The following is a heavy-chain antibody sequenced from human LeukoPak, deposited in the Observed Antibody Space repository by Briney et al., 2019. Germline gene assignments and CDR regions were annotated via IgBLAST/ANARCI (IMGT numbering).Heavy chain of an antibody. V-gene: IGHV1-18*04. CDR3: ARRMWYDNSWRGFDS. CDR1: GYTFTDYG. CDR2: FSVYNGNT. D-gene: IGHD1-1*01. Sequence: GASVKVSCKASGYTFTDYGFSWVRQAPGQGLEWLGWFSVYNGNTNSAQNLQGRVTMTTDTSTSTAYMELGSLRSDDTAVYYCARRMWYDNSWRGFDSWGQGTQVTVSS. J-gene: IGHJ4*02.